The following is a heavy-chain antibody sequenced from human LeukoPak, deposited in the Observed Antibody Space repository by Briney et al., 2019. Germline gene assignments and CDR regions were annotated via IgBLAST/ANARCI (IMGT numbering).Heavy chain of an antibody. Sequence: TGGSLGLSCAASGFTFSSYAMSWVRQAPGKGLEWVSSISGSGGNTYYADSVKGRFTISRDNSKNTLYLQMNSLRAEDTAVYYCAKRVVVAGFDYWGQGTLVTVSS. CDR2: ISGSGGNT. CDR3: AKRVVVAGFDY. J-gene: IGHJ4*02. D-gene: IGHD2-2*01. V-gene: IGHV3-23*01. CDR1: GFTFSSYA.